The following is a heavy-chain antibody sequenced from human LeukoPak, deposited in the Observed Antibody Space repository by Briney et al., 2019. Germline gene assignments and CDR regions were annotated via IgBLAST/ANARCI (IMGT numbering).Heavy chain of an antibody. D-gene: IGHD2-15*01. V-gene: IGHV3-48*03. CDR1: GFTFSSYE. J-gene: IGHJ5*02. Sequence: GGSLRLSCAASGFTFSSYEMNWVRQAPGKGLEWVSYISSSGSTIYYADSVKGRFTISRDNAKNSLYLQMNSLRAEDTAVYYCARTKLPCSGGSCYSSNWFDPWGQGTLVTVSS. CDR2: ISSSGSTI. CDR3: ARTKLPCSGGSCYSSNWFDP.